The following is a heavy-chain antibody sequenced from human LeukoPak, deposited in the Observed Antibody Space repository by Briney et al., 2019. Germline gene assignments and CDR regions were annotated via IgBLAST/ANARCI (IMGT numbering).Heavy chain of an antibody. Sequence: PSETLSLTCAVYGGSFSGYYWSWIRQPPGKGLEWIGEINHSGSTNYNPSLKSRVTTSVDTSKNQFSLKLSSVTAADTAVYYCAREVVVVVAATIGDWFDPWGQGTLVTVSS. CDR1: GGSFSGYY. D-gene: IGHD2-15*01. CDR3: AREVVVVVAATIGDWFDP. CDR2: INHSGST. J-gene: IGHJ5*02. V-gene: IGHV4-34*01.